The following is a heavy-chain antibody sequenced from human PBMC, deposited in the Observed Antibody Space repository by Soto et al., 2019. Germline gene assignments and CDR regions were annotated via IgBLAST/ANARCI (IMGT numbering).Heavy chain of an antibody. V-gene: IGHV6-1*01. CDR3: ARGSGYSGDGSGFLDH. CDR2: TYYRSKWYN. Sequence: QVQLQQSGPGLVTPSQTLSLTCAISGDSVSSNSAAWNWIRQSPSRGLEWLGRTYYRSKWYNDYAVSVKSRITSNPDTSTNQCSLQLNSVSPEDTAVYYCARGSGYSGDGSGFLDHWGQGTLVTVSS. J-gene: IGHJ4*02. CDR1: GDSVSSNSAA. D-gene: IGHD5-12*01.